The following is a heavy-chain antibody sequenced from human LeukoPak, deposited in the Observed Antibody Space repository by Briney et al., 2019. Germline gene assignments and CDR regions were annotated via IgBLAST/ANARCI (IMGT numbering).Heavy chain of an antibody. CDR1: GGTFSSYA. D-gene: IGHD5-24*01. CDR2: IIPIFGTA. J-gene: IGHJ4*02. V-gene: IGHV1-69*06. CDR3: ARGEIGYNSFDY. Sequence: SVKVSCKASGGTFSSYAISWVRQAPGPGLEWMGRIIPIFGTANYAQKFQGRVTITADKSTSTAYMELSSLRSEDTAVYYCARGEIGYNSFDYWGQGTLVTVSS.